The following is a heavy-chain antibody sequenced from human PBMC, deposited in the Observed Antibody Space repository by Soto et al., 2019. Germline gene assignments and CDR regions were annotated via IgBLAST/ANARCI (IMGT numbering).Heavy chain of an antibody. J-gene: IGHJ4*02. CDR2: IYYSGNT. D-gene: IGHD3-22*01. CDR3: ARAPLGYDSSGYYSYCFDY. V-gene: IGHV4-39*01. Sequence: QLQLQESGPGLVKPSETLSLTCAVSGDSISSTSYYWGWIRQSPGKGLEWIGTIYYSGNTYYNPSLKSRVTISVDTSKIQFSLKLSSVTAADTAVYYCARAPLGYDSSGYYSYCFDYWGQGTLVTVSS. CDR1: GDSISSTSYY.